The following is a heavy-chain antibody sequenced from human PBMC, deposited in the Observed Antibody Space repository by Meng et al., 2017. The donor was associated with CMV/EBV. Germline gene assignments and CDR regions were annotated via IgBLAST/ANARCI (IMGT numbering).Heavy chain of an antibody. D-gene: IGHD6-13*01. CDR1: GYTFTGYY. Sequence: ASVKVSCKASGYTFTGYYMHWVRQAPGQGLEWMGWINPNSGGTNYAQKFQGRVTMTRDTSISTAYMELRRLRSDDTAVYYCARVLVKQLAQGPTGYWGQGTLVTVSS. CDR3: ARVLVKQLAQGPTGY. CDR2: INPNSGGT. J-gene: IGHJ4*02. V-gene: IGHV1-2*02.